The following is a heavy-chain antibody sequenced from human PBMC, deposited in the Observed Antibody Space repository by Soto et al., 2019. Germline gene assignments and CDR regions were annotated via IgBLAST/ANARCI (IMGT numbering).Heavy chain of an antibody. D-gene: IGHD1-1*01. J-gene: IGHJ6*03. CDR2: IYYSGST. Sequence: SETLSLTCTVSCGSISSYYWSWIRQPPGKGLEWIGYIYYSGSTNYNPSLKSRVTISVDTSKNQFSLKLSSVTAADTAVYYCARDGRDYYYYYMDVWGKGTTVTVSS. CDR3: ARDGRDYYYYYMDV. V-gene: IGHV4-59*01. CDR1: CGSISSYY.